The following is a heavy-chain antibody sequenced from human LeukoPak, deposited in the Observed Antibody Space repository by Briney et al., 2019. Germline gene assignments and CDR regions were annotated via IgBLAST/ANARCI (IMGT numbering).Heavy chain of an antibody. Sequence: PGGSLRLSCAASGFTFTSYSMNWVRQAPGKGIEWDSTISGGGGSTYYADSVKGRFTISRDNSKNTLYLQVNSLRSEDTAVYYCAKGAKWDVTPFDYWGQGTLVTVSS. J-gene: IGHJ4*02. CDR1: GFTFTSYS. CDR3: AKGAKWDVTPFDY. D-gene: IGHD1-26*01. CDR2: ISGGGGST. V-gene: IGHV3-23*01.